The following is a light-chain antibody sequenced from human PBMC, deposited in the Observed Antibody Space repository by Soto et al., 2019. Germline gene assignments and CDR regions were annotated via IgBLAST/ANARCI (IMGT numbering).Light chain of an antibody. CDR2: EAS. CDR3: HQRQRWPRT. Sequence: ELVLTQSPVTMSSSAGARATPSCRASQTIGVKLAWYQHKPGQAPRLIIYEASNRAAGIPARFSGSGSGTDFTLTITSLEPEDFAFYYCHQRQRWPRTFGQGTKVDIK. J-gene: IGKJ1*01. V-gene: IGKV3-11*01. CDR1: QTIGVK.